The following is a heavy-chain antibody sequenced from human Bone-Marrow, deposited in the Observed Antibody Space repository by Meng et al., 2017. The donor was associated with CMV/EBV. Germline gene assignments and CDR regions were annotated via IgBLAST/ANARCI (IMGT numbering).Heavy chain of an antibody. J-gene: IGHJ3*02. Sequence: GGSLRLSCAASGFTFSSYGMHWVRQAPGKGLEWVAFIRYDGSNKYYADSVKGRFTISRDNSKNTLYLQMNSLRAEDTAVYYCAKVLPLRGRYREAFDIWGQGTMVTVSS. D-gene: IGHD3-9*01. V-gene: IGHV3-30*02. CDR2: IRYDGSNK. CDR1: GFTFSSYG. CDR3: AKVLPLRGRYREAFDI.